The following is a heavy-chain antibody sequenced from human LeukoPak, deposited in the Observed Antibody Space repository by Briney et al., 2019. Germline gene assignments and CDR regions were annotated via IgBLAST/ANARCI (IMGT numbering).Heavy chain of an antibody. Sequence: PGGSLRLSCAASGFTFSDYYMSWVRQAPGKGLEWVSYISGSSSFTIYADSVKGRFTISRDNAKNSLYLQMNSLRAEDTAVYYCARCRDSESYNLLRYWGQGTLVTVSS. D-gene: IGHD1-26*01. CDR2: ISGSSSFT. CDR1: GFTFSDYY. V-gene: IGHV3-11*06. J-gene: IGHJ4*02. CDR3: ARCRDSESYNLLRY.